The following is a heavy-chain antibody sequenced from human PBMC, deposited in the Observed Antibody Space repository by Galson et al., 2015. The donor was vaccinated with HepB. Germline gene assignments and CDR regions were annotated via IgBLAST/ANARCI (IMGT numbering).Heavy chain of an antibody. V-gene: IGHV1-69*10. J-gene: IGHJ6*02. D-gene: IGHD2-15*01. CDR3: ARGQEFYCSGGTCYQLHYFYYGMDV. CDR1: GGTLSSYA. CDR2: IIPMFGIA. Sequence: SVKVSCKASGGTLSSYAISWVRQAPGQGLEWMGGIIPMFGIANYAQKFQGRDTITADKFTSTAYMELSSLRSEGTAVYYCARGQEFYCSGGTCYQLHYFYYGMDVWGQGTTVTVSS.